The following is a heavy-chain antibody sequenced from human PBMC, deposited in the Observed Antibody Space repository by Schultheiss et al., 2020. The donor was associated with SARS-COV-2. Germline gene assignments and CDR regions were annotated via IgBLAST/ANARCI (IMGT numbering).Heavy chain of an antibody. Sequence: AGSLRLSCAASGFTFSSYAMSWVRQAPGKGLEWVSAISGSGGSTYYADSVKGRFTISRDNAKNSLYLQMNSLRAEDTAVYYCATHGRTISGGMDVWGQGTTVTVSS. CDR1: GFTFSSYA. CDR2: ISGSGGST. D-gene: IGHD3-3*01. CDR3: ATHGRTISGGMDV. J-gene: IGHJ6*02. V-gene: IGHV3-23*01.